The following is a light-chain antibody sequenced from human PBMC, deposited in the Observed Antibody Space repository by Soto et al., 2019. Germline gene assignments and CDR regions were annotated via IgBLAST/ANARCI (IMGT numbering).Light chain of an antibody. CDR1: QSVSSSH. J-gene: IGKJ2*01. CDR2: GTS. V-gene: IGKV3-20*01. Sequence: EIVLTQSPGTLSLSPGERATLSCRASQSVSSSHLAWYQQKPGQAPRLLIYGTSSRATGIPDRFSGSGSGTDFTLTISRLEPEDFAVYYCQRYGNSPVYAFGQGTRLEIK. CDR3: QRYGNSPVYA.